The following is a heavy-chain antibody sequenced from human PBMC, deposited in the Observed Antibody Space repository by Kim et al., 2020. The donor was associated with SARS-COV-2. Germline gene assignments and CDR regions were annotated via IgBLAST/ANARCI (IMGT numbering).Heavy chain of an antibody. J-gene: IGHJ6*02. V-gene: IGHV3-30*02. Sequence: ADPVRGRFTISIDNSKNTLYLQMNSLRAEDTAVYYCAKSHGGGYYYGMDVWGQGTTVTVSS. D-gene: IGHD3-16*01. CDR3: AKSHGGGYYYGMDV.